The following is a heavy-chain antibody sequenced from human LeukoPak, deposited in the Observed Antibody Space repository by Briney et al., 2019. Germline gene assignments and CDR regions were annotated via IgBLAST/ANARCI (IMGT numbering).Heavy chain of an antibody. CDR1: GGSISSYY. V-gene: IGHV4-59*01. CDR3: ARDDSSGYYRY. J-gene: IGHJ4*02. D-gene: IGHD3-22*01. CDR2: IYYSGST. Sequence: SETLSLTCTVSGGSISSYYWSWLRQPPGKGLEWIGYIYYSGSTNYNPSLKSRVTISVDTSKNQFSLKLSSVTAADTAVYYCARDDSSGYYRYWGQGTLVTVSS.